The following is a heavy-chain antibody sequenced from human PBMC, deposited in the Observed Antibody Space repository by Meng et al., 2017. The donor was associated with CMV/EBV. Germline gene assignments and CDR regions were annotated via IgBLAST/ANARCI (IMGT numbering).Heavy chain of an antibody. J-gene: IGHJ4*02. Sequence: GGSLRLSCAASGFTFSSYAMHWVRQAPGKGLEWVAVISYDGSNKYYADSVKGRFTISRDNSKNTLYLQMNSLRAEDTAVYYCARDLVGGAVTTADYWGQGTLVTVSS. CDR2: ISYDGSNK. CDR1: GFTFSSYA. V-gene: IGHV3-30*04. D-gene: IGHD4-17*01. CDR3: ARDLVGGAVTTADY.